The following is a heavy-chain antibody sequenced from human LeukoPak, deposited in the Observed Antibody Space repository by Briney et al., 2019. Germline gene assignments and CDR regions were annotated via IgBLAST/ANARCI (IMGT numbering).Heavy chain of an antibody. CDR1: GFTFSNYW. CDR3: ARDEYSGYDPPRWV. Sequence: GGSLRLSCAASGFTFSNYWMSWVRQAPGKGLEWVANIKQDGSEKYYVDSVKGRFTISRDNSKNTLYLQMNSLRAEDTAVYYCARDEYSGYDPPRWVWGQGTLVTVSS. D-gene: IGHD5-12*01. CDR2: IKQDGSEK. V-gene: IGHV3-7*01. J-gene: IGHJ4*02.